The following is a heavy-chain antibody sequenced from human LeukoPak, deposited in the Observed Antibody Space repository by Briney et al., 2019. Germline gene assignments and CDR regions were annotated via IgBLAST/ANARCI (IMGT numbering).Heavy chain of an antibody. J-gene: IGHJ6*02. CDR1: GYSFTSYW. Sequence: GESLKISCKGSGYSFTSYWIGWVRQMPGKGLEWMGIIYPGDSDTRYSPSFQGQVTISADKSISTAYLQRRSLKASDTAMYYCARLVGDSSGYYYYYYYGMDVWGQGTTVTVSS. V-gene: IGHV5-51*01. CDR3: ARLVGDSSGYYYYYYYGMDV. D-gene: IGHD3-22*01. CDR2: IYPGDSDT.